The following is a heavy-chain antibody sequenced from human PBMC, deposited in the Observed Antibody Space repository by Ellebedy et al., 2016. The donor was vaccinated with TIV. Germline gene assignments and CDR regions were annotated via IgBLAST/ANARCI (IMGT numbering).Heavy chain of an antibody. CDR1: GFTFSSFS. J-gene: IGHJ6*02. V-gene: IGHV3-48*02. CDR2: IPRDSDAM. Sequence: PGGSLRLSCSASGFTFSSFSMNWVRQAPGKGLEWVSYIPRDSDAMSYADSVKGRFTISRDNAKNSLYLQMNSLRDADTAVYYCVRYCSGGSCLSTGCYYGMDVWGQGTTVTVSS. D-gene: IGHD2-15*01. CDR3: VRYCSGGSCLSTGCYYGMDV.